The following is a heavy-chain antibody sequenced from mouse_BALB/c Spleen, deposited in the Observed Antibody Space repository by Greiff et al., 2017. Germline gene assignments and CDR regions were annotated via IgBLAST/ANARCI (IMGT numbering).Heavy chain of an antibody. V-gene: IGHV7-3*02. D-gene: IGHD2-3*01. CDR2: IRNKANGYTT. CDR1: GFTFTDYY. CDR3: ARAPYDGYGYFDY. Sequence: DVKLVESGGGLVQPGGSLRLSCATSGFTFTDYYMSWVRQPPGKALEWLGFIRNKANGYTTEYSASVKGRFTISRDNSQSILYLQMNTLRAEDSATYYCARAPYDGYGYFDYWGQGTTRTVSS. J-gene: IGHJ2*01.